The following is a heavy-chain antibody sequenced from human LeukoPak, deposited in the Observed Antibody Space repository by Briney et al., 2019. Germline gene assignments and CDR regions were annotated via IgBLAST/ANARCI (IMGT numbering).Heavy chain of an antibody. J-gene: IGHJ3*02. V-gene: IGHV4-59*01. CDR2: IYYSGST. D-gene: IGHD6-19*01. CDR1: GGSISSYY. Sequence: SETLSLTCTVSGGSISSYYWSWIRQPPGKGLEWIGYIYYSGSTNYNPSLKSRVTISVDTSKNQFSLKLSSVTAADTAVYYCAREIAVAAHDAFDIWGQGTMVTVSS. CDR3: AREIAVAAHDAFDI.